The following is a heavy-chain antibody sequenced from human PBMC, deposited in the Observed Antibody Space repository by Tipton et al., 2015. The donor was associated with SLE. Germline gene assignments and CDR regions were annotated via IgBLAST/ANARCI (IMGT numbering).Heavy chain of an antibody. CDR1: GFTFSSYP. CDR2: IYSDDKT. Sequence: SLRLSCAASGFTFSSYPMHWVRQAPGKGLEWVSVIYSDDKTYYADSVKGRFTISRDNSKNTLYLQMNSLRTEDTAVYFCARDQLGNLDYWGQGTRVTVSA. CDR3: ARDQLGNLDY. D-gene: IGHD7-27*01. V-gene: IGHV3-53*05. J-gene: IGHJ4*02.